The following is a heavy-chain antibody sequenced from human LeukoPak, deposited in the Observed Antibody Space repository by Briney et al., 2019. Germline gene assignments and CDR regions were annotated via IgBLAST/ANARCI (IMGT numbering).Heavy chain of an antibody. CDR1: GFSFNEYV. V-gene: IGHV1-18*01. Sequence: ASVKVSCKAYGFSFNEYVISWVRQAPGQGLEWMGWINTYEGDTYYAQKFQGRVTMTTDRSTTTVYMELRSLRSDDTAIYFCAREGSTGGLDYWGQGTLVSVPS. J-gene: IGHJ4*02. D-gene: IGHD2-8*02. CDR2: INTYEGDT. CDR3: AREGSTGGLDY.